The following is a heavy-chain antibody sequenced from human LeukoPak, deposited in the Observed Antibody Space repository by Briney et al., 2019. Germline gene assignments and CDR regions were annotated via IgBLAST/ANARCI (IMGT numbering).Heavy chain of an antibody. CDR2: IWYDGSNK. J-gene: IGHJ4*02. CDR3: ARDPIAVAGHFDY. V-gene: IGHV3-33*01. CDR1: GFTFSSYG. D-gene: IGHD6-19*01. Sequence: GGSLRLSCAASGFTFSSYGMHWVRQAPGKGLEWVAVIWYDGSNKYYADSVKGRFTISRDNSKNTLYLRMNSLRAEDTAVYYCARDPIAVAGHFDYWGQGTLVTVSS.